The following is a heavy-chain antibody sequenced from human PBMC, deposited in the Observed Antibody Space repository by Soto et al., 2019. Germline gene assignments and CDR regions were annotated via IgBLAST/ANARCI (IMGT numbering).Heavy chain of an antibody. V-gene: IGHV1-69*13. CDR2: IIPIFGTA. J-gene: IGHJ3*02. D-gene: IGHD3-22*01. CDR1: GGTFSSYA. CDR3: AREFRGFHAFDI. Sequence: ASVKVSCKASGGTFSSYAISWVRQAPGQGLEWMGGIIPIFGTANYAQKFQGRVTITADESTSTAYMGLSSLRSEDTAVYYCAREFRGFHAFDIWGQGTMVTVSS.